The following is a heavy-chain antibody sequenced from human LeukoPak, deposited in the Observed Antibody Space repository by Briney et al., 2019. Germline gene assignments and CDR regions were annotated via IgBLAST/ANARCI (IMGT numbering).Heavy chain of an antibody. CDR3: ASGKEYSSSWYFPDY. Sequence: SVKVSCKASGGTFSSYAISWVRQAPGQGLEWMRGIIPIFGTANYAQKFQGRVTITTDESTSTAYMELSSLRSEDTAVYYCASGKEYSSSWYFPDYWGQGTLVTVSS. V-gene: IGHV1-69*05. J-gene: IGHJ4*02. CDR1: GGTFSSYA. D-gene: IGHD6-13*01. CDR2: IIPIFGTA.